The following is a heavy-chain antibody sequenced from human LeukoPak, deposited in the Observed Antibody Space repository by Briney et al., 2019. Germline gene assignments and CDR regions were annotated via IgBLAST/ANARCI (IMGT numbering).Heavy chain of an antibody. CDR1: GFTFSSYE. CDR3: ARIGRRPTTVVTLSSPPGDDY. J-gene: IGHJ4*02. Sequence: PGGSLRLSCAASGFTFSSYEMNWVRQAPGKGLEWVSYISSSGSTIYYADSVKGRFTISRDNAKNSLYLQMNSLRVEDTAVYYCARIGRRPTTVVTLSSPPGDDYWGQGTLVTVSS. V-gene: IGHV3-48*03. D-gene: IGHD4-23*01. CDR2: ISSSGSTI.